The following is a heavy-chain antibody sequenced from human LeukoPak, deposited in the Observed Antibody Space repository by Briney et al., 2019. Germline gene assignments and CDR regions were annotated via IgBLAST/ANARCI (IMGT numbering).Heavy chain of an antibody. J-gene: IGHJ4*02. D-gene: IGHD4-23*01. CDR1: GGSISSGNYH. V-gene: IGHV4-61*02. CDR2: IYSSGNT. CDR3: ARRSTVLTANYEY. Sequence: SETLSLTCTVSGGSISSGNYHWIWVRQPVGKGLEWIGRIYSSGNTNYNPSLKSRVSISIDTSKNQFSLRLSSVTAADTALYYCARRSTVLTANYEYWGQGTLVTVSA.